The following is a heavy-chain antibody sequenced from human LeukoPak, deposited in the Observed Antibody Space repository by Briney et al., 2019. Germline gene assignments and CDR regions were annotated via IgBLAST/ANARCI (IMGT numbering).Heavy chain of an antibody. J-gene: IGHJ4*02. Sequence: GSLRLSCAASGFTFSSYILNWVRQAPGKGLECISFISSSSSTIYYADSVKGRFTISRDNAKNSLYLRMNSLRDEDTAVYYCATEGGLLWGQGTLVTVSS. D-gene: IGHD3-16*01. CDR3: ATEGGLL. CDR1: GFTFSSYI. V-gene: IGHV3-48*02. CDR2: ISSSSSTI.